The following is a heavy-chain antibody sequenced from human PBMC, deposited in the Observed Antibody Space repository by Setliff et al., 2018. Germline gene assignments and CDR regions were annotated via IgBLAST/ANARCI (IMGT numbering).Heavy chain of an antibody. CDR1: GGSFSGNY. D-gene: IGHD1-26*01. CDR3: ARVLNWFDP. Sequence: SETLSLTCAVYGGSFSGNYWSWIRQPPGKGLEWIGEINHSGSTNHNPSLKSRVTISVDTSKNQFSLKLSSVTAADTAVYYCARVLNWFDPWGQGTLVTVSS. CDR2: INHSGST. V-gene: IGHV4-34*01. J-gene: IGHJ5*02.